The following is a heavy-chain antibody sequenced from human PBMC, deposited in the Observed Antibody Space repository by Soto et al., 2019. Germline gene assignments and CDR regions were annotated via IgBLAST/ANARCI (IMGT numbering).Heavy chain of an antibody. Sequence: SETPSLTCTVSGGSISGYYWSWIRQPPGKGLEWIGNIYYSGSTNYKPSLKSRVTISVDTSKNQFSLKLSSVTAADTAVDYCASSAPDYYYDSSGFDNWGQGALVTVSS. V-gene: IGHV4-59*01. CDR2: IYYSGST. J-gene: IGHJ4*02. D-gene: IGHD3-22*01. CDR1: GGSISGYY. CDR3: ASSAPDYYYDSSGFDN.